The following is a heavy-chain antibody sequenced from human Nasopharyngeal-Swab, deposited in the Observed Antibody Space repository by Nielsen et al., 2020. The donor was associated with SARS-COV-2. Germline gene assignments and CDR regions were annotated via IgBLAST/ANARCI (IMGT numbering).Heavy chain of an antibody. D-gene: IGHD2-21*01. Sequence: GESLKISCAASGFTFSSYEMNWVRQAPGKGLEWVSYISSSGSTTYYADSVKGRFTISRDNSKNTLYLQMNSLRAEDTAVYYCAKDRVVLLRPYYYYGMDVWGQGTTVTVSS. CDR1: GFTFSSYE. CDR2: ISSSGSTT. V-gene: IGHV3-48*03. J-gene: IGHJ6*02. CDR3: AKDRVVLLRPYYYYGMDV.